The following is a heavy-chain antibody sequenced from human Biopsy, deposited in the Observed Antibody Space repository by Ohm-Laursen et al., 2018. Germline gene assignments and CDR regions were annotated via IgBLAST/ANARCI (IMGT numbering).Heavy chain of an antibody. D-gene: IGHD3-16*01. CDR2: VSGYNGNT. J-gene: IGHJ4*02. V-gene: IGHV1-18*01. Sequence: SVKVSCKTFGYSFSSYGINWVRQAPGEGLEWMGRVSGYNGNTNYAQRFQGRVTMTTDTSTNTAYMELRSLRADDTTVYYCARVTLPLYLDFWGQGTRVTVSS. CDR3: ARVTLPLYLDF. CDR1: GYSFSSYG.